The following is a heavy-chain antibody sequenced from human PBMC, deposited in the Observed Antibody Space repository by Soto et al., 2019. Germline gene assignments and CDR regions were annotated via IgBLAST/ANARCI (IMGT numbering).Heavy chain of an antibody. J-gene: IGHJ6*02. CDR2: IYYKSRWYN. D-gene: IGHD5-12*01. Sequence: QTLSLTCAISGDTVSTNTAAWNWIRQSPSRGLEWLGRIYYKSRWYNDYSESLKSRIAIIPDTSRNQFSLQLNSVIPEDTAVYYCARDWGYDPDPTYYYGMDVWGQGTKVTVSS. CDR3: ARDWGYDPDPTYYYGMDV. CDR1: GDTVSTNTAA. V-gene: IGHV6-1*01.